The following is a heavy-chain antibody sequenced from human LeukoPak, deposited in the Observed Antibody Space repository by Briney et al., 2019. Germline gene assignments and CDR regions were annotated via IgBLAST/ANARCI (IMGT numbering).Heavy chain of an antibody. CDR2: ISGSDAGT. CDR1: GFTFSNSA. J-gene: IGHJ4*02. D-gene: IGHD2-2*01. V-gene: IGHV3-23*01. Sequence: GGSLRLSCAASGFTFSNSAMIWVRQAPGKGLEWVSAISGSDAGTYYADSVKGRFTISRDNSKNTLYLQMNRLRAEDTAVYYCAKGSRGSCSRTYCYPFDYWGQGTLVTVSS. CDR3: AKGSRGSCSRTYCYPFDY.